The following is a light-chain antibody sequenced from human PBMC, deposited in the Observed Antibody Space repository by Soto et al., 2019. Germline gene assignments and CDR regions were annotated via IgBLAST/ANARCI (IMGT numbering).Light chain of an antibody. J-gene: IGKJ1*01. CDR3: LYYKNWRRT. Sequence: EIVMTQSPATLSVSPGERATLSCRASQSVSSNLAWYQQKPGQAPRLLIYGASTMATGIPARFIGSGSGTEFSLTISCLQSEDFADYYCLYYKNWRRTLGQGTRLEIK. CDR1: QSVSSN. CDR2: GAS. V-gene: IGKV3-15*01.